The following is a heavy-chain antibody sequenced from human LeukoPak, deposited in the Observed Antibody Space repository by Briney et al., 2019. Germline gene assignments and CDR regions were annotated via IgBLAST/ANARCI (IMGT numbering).Heavy chain of an antibody. J-gene: IGHJ4*02. CDR2: INPSDGTT. CDR3: ARGGAPPHYYDNTGLWPPYFDS. V-gene: IGHV1-46*01. Sequence: ASVKVSCKASGYPFTSFYIHWVRQAPGQGLEWMGIINPSDGTTTYAQKFQGRVSITGDKSTTTVYMELSSLRSEDTAVYFCARGGAPPHYYDNTGLWPPYFDSWGQGALVTVSS. D-gene: IGHD3-22*01. CDR1: GYPFTSFY.